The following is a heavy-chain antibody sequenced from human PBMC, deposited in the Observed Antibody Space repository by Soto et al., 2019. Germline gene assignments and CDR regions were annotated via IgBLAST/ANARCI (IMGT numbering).Heavy chain of an antibody. Sequence: QVQLVQSGAEVKKPGALVKVSCKASGYTFTSYGISWVRQAPGQGLEWMGWISAYSGNTNYTQKLQGRLTMTTDTPTNTAYMELRSLRSDDTAVYYCTRDLAAAGPFDYWGQGTLVTVSS. D-gene: IGHD6-13*01. CDR3: TRDLAAAGPFDY. CDR2: ISAYSGNT. V-gene: IGHV1-18*01. CDR1: GYTFTSYG. J-gene: IGHJ4*02.